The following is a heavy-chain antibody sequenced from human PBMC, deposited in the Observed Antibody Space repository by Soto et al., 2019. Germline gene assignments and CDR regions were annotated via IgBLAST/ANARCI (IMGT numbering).Heavy chain of an antibody. J-gene: IGHJ6*02. Sequence: QVQLVQSGAEVKKPGASVKVSCKASGYTFTSYYMHWVRQAPGQGLECMGIINPSGGSTSYAQKFQGRVTMTRDTSTSTVYMELSSLRSEDTAVYYCARVSWLHGMDVWGQGTTVTVSS. CDR2: INPSGGST. CDR1: GYTFTSYY. V-gene: IGHV1-46*01. CDR3: ARVSWLHGMDV. D-gene: IGHD6-19*01.